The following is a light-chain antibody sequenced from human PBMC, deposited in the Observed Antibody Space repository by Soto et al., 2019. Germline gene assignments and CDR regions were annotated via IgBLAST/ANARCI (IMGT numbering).Light chain of an antibody. CDR2: GAS. J-gene: IGKJ4*01. CDR1: QSVSNSY. CDR3: QQYGRSPLT. V-gene: IGKV3-20*01. Sequence: EIVLTQSPGTLSLSPGERATLSCRASQSVSNSYLAWYQQKPGQAPRLLIYGASNRATGIPDRFSGSGSGTDFTLTISRVEPEDFAVYYCQQYGRSPLTFGGGTKVEI.